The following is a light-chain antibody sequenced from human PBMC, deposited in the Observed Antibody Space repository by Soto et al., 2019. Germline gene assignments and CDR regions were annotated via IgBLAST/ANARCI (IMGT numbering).Light chain of an antibody. J-gene: IGKJ1*01. Sequence: EIVLTQSPATLSLAPGERVTLSCRASESVSTNLAWYQQKAGQAPRLLIYAASTRATGIPARFSGSGSGTEFTLTISRLEPEDFAVYYCQQYGNSPKTFGQGTKGDIK. V-gene: IGKV3-20*01. CDR3: QQYGNSPKT. CDR1: ESVSTN. CDR2: AAS.